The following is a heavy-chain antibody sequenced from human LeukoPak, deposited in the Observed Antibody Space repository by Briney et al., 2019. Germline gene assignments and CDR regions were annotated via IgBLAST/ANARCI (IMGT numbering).Heavy chain of an antibody. J-gene: IGHJ4*02. V-gene: IGHV1-18*01. CDR2: ISAYNGNT. D-gene: IGHD3-10*01. CDR3: ARDLLAGVRGSWPSDY. Sequence: GASVKVSCKASGYTFTSYGISWVRQAPGQGLEWMGWISAYNGNTNYAQKLQGRVTMTTDTSTSTAYMELRSLRSDDTAVYYCARDLLAGVRGSWPSDYWGQGTLVTVSS. CDR1: GYTFTSYG.